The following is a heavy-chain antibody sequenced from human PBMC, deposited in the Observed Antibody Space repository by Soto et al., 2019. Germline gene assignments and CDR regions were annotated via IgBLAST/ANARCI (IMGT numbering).Heavy chain of an antibody. D-gene: IGHD2-15*01. J-gene: IGHJ6*02. V-gene: IGHV5-51*01. CDR1: GYSFTSYW. Sequence: GESLKISCKASGYSFTSYWIGLVRQMPGKGLWRMGIIYPGDSHTRYSTSFQGQVTISADKSISTAYLQWSSLKASDSAMYYCAVSGCVGGSCLTCSYYGLDVWGQGTTVTVSS. CDR2: IYPGDSHT. CDR3: AVSGCVGGSCLTCSYYGLDV.